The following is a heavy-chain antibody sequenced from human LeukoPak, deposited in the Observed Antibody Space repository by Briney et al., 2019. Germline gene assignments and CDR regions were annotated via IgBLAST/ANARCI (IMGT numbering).Heavy chain of an antibody. Sequence: GGSLRLSCAASGFTFSGYAMTWVRQVPGKGLEWVSTISGSGDTTNYADSVKGRFTISRDNSKNTLFLQMNSLRAEDTAVYYCANDRVVPAALPEYWGQGTLVNVSS. CDR1: GFTFSGYA. CDR2: ISGSGDTT. J-gene: IGHJ4*02. D-gene: IGHD2-2*01. V-gene: IGHV3-23*01. CDR3: ANDRVVPAALPEY.